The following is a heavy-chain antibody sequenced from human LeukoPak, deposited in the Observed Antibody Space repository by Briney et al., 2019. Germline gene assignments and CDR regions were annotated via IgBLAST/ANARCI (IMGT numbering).Heavy chain of an antibody. J-gene: IGHJ6*02. CDR2: INVNGGST. Sequence: ASVNVSCKASGYTFSDYYMHWVRQAPGQGVECMGWINVNGGSTNYAQKVKGRFTMTRDTSINTAYMELRSMISDDTAVYYCAKSDPAPRWGVLDFWGQGTTITVSS. CDR3: AKSDPAPRWGVLDF. V-gene: IGHV1-2*02. CDR1: GYTFSDYY. D-gene: IGHD4-23*01.